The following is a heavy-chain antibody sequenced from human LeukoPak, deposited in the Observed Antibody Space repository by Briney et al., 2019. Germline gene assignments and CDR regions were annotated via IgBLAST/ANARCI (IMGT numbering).Heavy chain of an antibody. CDR1: GYSFISYW. J-gene: IGHJ4*02. CDR3: ARQITSGKWLLDY. V-gene: IGHV5-51*01. Sequence: GESLKISCKGSGYSFISYWIGWVRQMPGKGLEWMGIIYPGDSDIRYSPSFQGQVTFSADKSISTAYLQWGSLKASDTAMYYCARQITSGKWLLDYWGQGTLATVSS. D-gene: IGHD6-19*01. CDR2: IYPGDSDI.